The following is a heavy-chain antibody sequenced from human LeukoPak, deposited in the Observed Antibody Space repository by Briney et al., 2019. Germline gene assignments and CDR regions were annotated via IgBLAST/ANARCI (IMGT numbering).Heavy chain of an antibody. D-gene: IGHD2-2*02. CDR2: IIPIFGTA. Sequence: SVKVSCKASGGTFGSYAISWVRQAPGQGLEWMGGIIPIFGTANYAQKFQGRVTITADESTSTAYMELSSLRSEDTAVYYCASAAGGCSSTSCYNYWGQGTLVTVSS. V-gene: IGHV1-69*13. CDR3: ASAAGGCSSTSCYNY. CDR1: GGTFGSYA. J-gene: IGHJ4*02.